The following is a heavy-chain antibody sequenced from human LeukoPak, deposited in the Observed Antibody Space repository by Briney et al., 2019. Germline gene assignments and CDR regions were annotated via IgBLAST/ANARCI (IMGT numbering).Heavy chain of an antibody. CDR2: IYYSGST. J-gene: IGHJ5*02. CDR1: GDSMNSSSYY. V-gene: IGHV4-61*01. Sequence: NPSETLSLTCTVSGDSMNSSSYYWSWIRQPPGKGLEWIGYIYYSGSTNYNPSLKSRVTISVDTSKNQFSLKLSSVTAADTAVYYCARDGYYYDSSGYYSHWFDPWGQGTLVTVSS. D-gene: IGHD3-22*01. CDR3: ARDGYYYDSSGYYSHWFDP.